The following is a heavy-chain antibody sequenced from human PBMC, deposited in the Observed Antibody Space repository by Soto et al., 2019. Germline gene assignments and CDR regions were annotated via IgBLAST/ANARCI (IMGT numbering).Heavy chain of an antibody. CDR3: TRWNGYGDL. D-gene: IGHD1-1*01. V-gene: IGHV3-23*01. CDR1: GFSFSTYG. J-gene: IGHJ5*02. Sequence: EMQLLESGGGLVQPGGSLRLSCVVSGFSFSTYGVAWVRQAPGKGLEWVCGVSGGSGVTHYTDSVKGRFTISGDDSKNTVYLQMHSLRGEDTAVYYCTRWNGYGDLWGQGTLVTVSS. CDR2: VSGGSGVT.